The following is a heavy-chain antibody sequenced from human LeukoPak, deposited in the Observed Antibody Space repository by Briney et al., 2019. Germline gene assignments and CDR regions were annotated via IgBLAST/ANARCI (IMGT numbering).Heavy chain of an antibody. Sequence: GGSLRLSCAASGFTFSSYSMNWVRQAPGKGLEWVSYISSTSSTIYYADSVKGRFTISRDNAKNSLYLRMNSLRAEDTAVYYCARDRSGDVWGQGTMVTVSS. CDR1: GFTFSSYS. J-gene: IGHJ3*01. CDR3: ARDRSGDV. V-gene: IGHV3-48*04. CDR2: ISSTSSTI.